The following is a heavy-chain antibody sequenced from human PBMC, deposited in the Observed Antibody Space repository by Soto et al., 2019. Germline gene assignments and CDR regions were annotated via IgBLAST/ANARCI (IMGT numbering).Heavy chain of an antibody. Sequence: GESLKISCAASGFTFSSYAMSWVRQAPGKGLEWVSAISGSGGSTYYADSVKGRFTISRDNSKNTLYLQMNSLRAEDTAVYYCAKNPTTYFDFPSFDYWGQGTLVTVSS. CDR1: GFTFSSYA. CDR3: AKNPTTYFDFPSFDY. CDR2: ISGSGGST. J-gene: IGHJ4*02. V-gene: IGHV3-23*01. D-gene: IGHD3-16*01.